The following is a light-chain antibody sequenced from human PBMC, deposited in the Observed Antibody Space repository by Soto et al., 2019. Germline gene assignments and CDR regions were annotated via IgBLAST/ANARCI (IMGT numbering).Light chain of an antibody. Sequence: QSVLTQPPSVSAAPGQKVTISCSGSSSNIGNNYVSWYQQLPGTAPKLLIYENKKRPSGIPDRFSGSKSGTSATLGITGLQTGDEADYFCGTWDSSLSAGVVFGGGTKLTVL. J-gene: IGLJ2*01. V-gene: IGLV1-51*02. CDR3: GTWDSSLSAGVV. CDR2: ENK. CDR1: SSNIGNNY.